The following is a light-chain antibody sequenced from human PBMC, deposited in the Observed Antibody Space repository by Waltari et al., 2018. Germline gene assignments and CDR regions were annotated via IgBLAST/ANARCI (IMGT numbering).Light chain of an antibody. CDR2: DAS. Sequence: EIVLTQSPAILSLSPGERATLSCRASQTVYSYLAWYQQKPGQAPRLLIYDASNRATGIPARFSGRWSRTDFTLTISSLDPEDFAVYYCQHRTNWYTFGQGTKLEIK. J-gene: IGKJ2*01. CDR1: QTVYSY. V-gene: IGKV3-11*01. CDR3: QHRTNWYT.